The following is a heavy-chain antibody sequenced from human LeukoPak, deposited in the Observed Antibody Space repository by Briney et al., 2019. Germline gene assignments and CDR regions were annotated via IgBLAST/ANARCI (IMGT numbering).Heavy chain of an antibody. J-gene: IGHJ3*02. D-gene: IGHD3-10*01. CDR1: GGSISSYY. Sequence: SETLSLTCTVSGGSISSYYWSWIRQPPGKGLERIGYIYYSGSTNYNPSLKSRVTISVDTSKNQFSLKLSSVTAADTAVYYCAREGGSYYGSGSVGAFDIWGQGTMVTVSS. V-gene: IGHV4-59*01. CDR2: IYYSGST. CDR3: AREGGSYYGSGSVGAFDI.